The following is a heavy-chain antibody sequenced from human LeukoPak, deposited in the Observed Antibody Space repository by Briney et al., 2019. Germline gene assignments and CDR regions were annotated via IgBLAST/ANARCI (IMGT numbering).Heavy chain of an antibody. D-gene: IGHD5-24*01. CDR1: GFSFSSCS. Sequence: PGGSLRLSCAASGFSFSSCSMNWVRQAPGKGLEWVSSISSSSSYIYYADSVRGRFTISRDNAKNSLFLQMNSLRAEDTAVYYCAREIVDDSKMDVWGKGTTVTVSS. J-gene: IGHJ6*04. CDR3: AREIVDDSKMDV. CDR2: ISSSSSYI. V-gene: IGHV3-21*01.